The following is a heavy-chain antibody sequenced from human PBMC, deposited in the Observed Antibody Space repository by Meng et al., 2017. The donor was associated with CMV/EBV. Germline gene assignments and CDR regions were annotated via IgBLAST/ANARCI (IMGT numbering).Heavy chain of an antibody. J-gene: IGHJ6*02. Sequence: GESLKISCAASGFTFSDYYMSWVRQAPGKGLEWVSVIYSGGSTYYADSVKGRFTISRDNSKNTLYLQMNSLRAEDTAVYYCARGSDRDYYGMDVWGQGTTVTV. V-gene: IGHV3-53*01. CDR2: IYSGGST. CDR3: ARGSDRDYYGMDV. CDR1: GFTFSDYY.